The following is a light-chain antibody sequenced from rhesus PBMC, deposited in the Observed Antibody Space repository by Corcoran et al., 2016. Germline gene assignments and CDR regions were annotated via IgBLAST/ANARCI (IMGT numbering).Light chain of an antibody. J-gene: IGKJ4*01. CDR2: AAT. CDR1: QGISSS. Sequence: DIQMTQSPSSLSASVGDTVTITCRASQGISSSLNWFQQTPGKAPKLLISAATTLQSGVPSRFSGSGSGSDFTLTIMILQPEDLATYYCKQYESYTGTFGGGTKVEIK. CDR3: KQYESYTGT. V-gene: IGKV1-28*02.